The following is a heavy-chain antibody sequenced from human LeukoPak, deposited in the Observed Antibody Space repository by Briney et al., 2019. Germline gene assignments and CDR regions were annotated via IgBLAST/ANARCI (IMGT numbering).Heavy chain of an antibody. CDR3: ACRTSYYFPY. CDR2: ITGSGDSA. J-gene: IGHJ4*02. V-gene: IGHV3-23*01. Sequence: GGSLRLSCAASGFTFSSYAMSWFRQAPGKGLEWVSTITGSGDSADYADSVKGRFTISRDNGKNTLYLEVNSLRVEDTAVYYCACRTSYYFPYWSQGTQVTVST. CDR1: GFTFSSYA.